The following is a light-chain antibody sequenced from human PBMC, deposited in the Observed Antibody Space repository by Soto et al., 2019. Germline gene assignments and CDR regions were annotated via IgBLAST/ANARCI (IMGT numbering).Light chain of an antibody. CDR3: QQYGSSEFT. CDR2: DTS. V-gene: IGKV3-20*01. Sequence: EIVLMQSPGTLSLSPGEGATLSCRASQSVNSNYLAWYQQKPGQAPTVLIFDTSRRATGGPDRFSGSGSGTEFTLTIRRLEPDDFAVYYCQQYGSSEFTFGPGTKVNIK. CDR1: QSVNSNY. J-gene: IGKJ3*01.